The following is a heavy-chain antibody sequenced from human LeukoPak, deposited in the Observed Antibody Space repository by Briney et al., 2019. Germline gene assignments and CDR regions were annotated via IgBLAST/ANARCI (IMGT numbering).Heavy chain of an antibody. CDR2: IYHTGST. V-gene: IGHV4-4*02. Sequence: SGTLSLTCAVSGASISGTDWWSWVRQPPGKGLEWIGEIYHTGSTNYNPSLESRVTISVDTSKNQFSLKLSSVTAADTAVYYCARGYSSSFLNWGQGTLVTVSS. D-gene: IGHD6-6*01. CDR1: GASISGTDW. CDR3: ARGYSSSFLN. J-gene: IGHJ4*02.